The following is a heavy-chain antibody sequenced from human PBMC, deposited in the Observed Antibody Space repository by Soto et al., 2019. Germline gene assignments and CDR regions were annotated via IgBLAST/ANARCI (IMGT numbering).Heavy chain of an antibody. CDR1: GGSVSIASYY. D-gene: IGHD3-3*02. CDR2: IYYSGSA. J-gene: IGHJ5*02. V-gene: IGHV4-61*01. Sequence: SETLSLTCTVSGGSVSIASYYWSWIRQPPGKGLEWIGYIYYSGSANYNPSLKSRVTISVDTSKNQFSLKLSSVTVADTAVYYCARGLAFLEWLSHHNWFDPWGQGTLVTVSS. CDR3: ARGLAFLEWLSHHNWFDP.